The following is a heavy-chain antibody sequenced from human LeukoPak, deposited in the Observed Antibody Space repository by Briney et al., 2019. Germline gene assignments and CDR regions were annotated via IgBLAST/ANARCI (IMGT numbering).Heavy chain of an antibody. CDR3: ARDLRPLFDP. V-gene: IGHV4-59*01. Sequence: SPETLSLTCTVSGGSISSYYWSWIRQPPGKGLEWIGYIYYSGSTNYNPSLKSRVTISVDTSKNQFSLKLSSVTAADTAVYYCARDLRPLFDPWGQGTLVTVSS. CDR1: GGSISSYY. CDR2: IYYSGST. J-gene: IGHJ5*02.